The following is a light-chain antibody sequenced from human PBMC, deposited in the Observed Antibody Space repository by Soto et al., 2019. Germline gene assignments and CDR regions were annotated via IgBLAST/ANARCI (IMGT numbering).Light chain of an antibody. J-gene: IGKJ5*01. Sequence: ESVLTQSPGTLSLSPGERATLSCRASQSVSSSYLVWYQQKPGQAPRLLIYGASSRATGIPDRFSGSGSGTDFTLTISRLEPEDFAVYYCQQYGSSLITFGQGTRLEIK. CDR2: GAS. CDR1: QSVSSSY. V-gene: IGKV3-20*01. CDR3: QQYGSSLIT.